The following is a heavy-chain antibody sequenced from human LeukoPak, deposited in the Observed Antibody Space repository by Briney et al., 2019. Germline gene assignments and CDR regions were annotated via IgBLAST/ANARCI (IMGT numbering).Heavy chain of an antibody. V-gene: IGHV3-7*01. CDR3: ARDRSGYDSLFDH. Sequence: GGSLRLSCAASGFTFSSYWMSWVRQAPGKGLEWVANIKQDGSEKYYVDSVKGRFTISRDNAKNSLYLQMNSLRAEDTAVYYCARDRSGYDSLFDHWGQGTLVTVSS. CDR1: GFTFSSYW. D-gene: IGHD5-12*01. CDR2: IKQDGSEK. J-gene: IGHJ4*02.